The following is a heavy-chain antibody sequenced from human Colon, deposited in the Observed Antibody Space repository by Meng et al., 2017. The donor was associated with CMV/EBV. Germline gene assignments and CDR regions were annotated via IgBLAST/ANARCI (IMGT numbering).Heavy chain of an antibody. CDR2: INHSGST. Sequence: YGGSFSGYYWSWIRQPPGKGLEWIGEINHSGSTNYNPSLKSRVTISVDTSKNQFSLKLSSVTAADTAVYYCARQGYCSSTSCLPFDYWGQGTLVTVSS. CDR1: GGSFSGYY. D-gene: IGHD2-2*01. V-gene: IGHV4-34*01. CDR3: ARQGYCSSTSCLPFDY. J-gene: IGHJ4*02.